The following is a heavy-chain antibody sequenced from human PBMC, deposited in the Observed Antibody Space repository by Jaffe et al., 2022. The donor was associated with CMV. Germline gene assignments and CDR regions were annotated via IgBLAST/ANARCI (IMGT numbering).Heavy chain of an antibody. CDR1: GFTFSSYS. V-gene: IGHV3-21*01. CDR3: ARDPSIAVAGRFDY. Sequence: EVQLVESGGGLVKPGGSLRLSCAASGFTFSSYSMNWVRQAPGKGLEWVSSISSSSSYIYYADSVKGRFTISRDNAKNSLYLQMNSLRAEDTAVYYCARDPSIAVAGRFDYWGQGTLVTVSS. D-gene: IGHD6-19*01. CDR2: ISSSSSYI. J-gene: IGHJ4*02.